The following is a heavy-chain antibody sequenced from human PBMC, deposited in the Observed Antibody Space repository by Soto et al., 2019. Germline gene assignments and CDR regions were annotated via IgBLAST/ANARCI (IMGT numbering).Heavy chain of an antibody. J-gene: IGHJ4*02. Sequence: PGGSLRLSCSASGFPFSNYAMSWVRQALGKGLEWVSAISRSGGSPYYADSVRGRFTVSRDNSKHTLYLQMNSLRAEDTAVYYCARILDYDILTGTIDFWGQGTLVTVSS. CDR3: ARILDYDILTGTIDF. CDR1: GFPFSNYA. CDR2: ISRSGGSP. D-gene: IGHD3-9*01. V-gene: IGHV3-23*01.